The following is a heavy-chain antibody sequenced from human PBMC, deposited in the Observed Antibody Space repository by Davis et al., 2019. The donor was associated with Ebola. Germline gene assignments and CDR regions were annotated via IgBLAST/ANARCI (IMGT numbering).Heavy chain of an antibody. CDR3: ARGSYGDYYDYGMDV. V-gene: IGHV1-2*04. J-gene: IGHJ6*02. CDR1: GYTFTSYY. D-gene: IGHD4/OR15-4a*01. CDR2: INPNSGAT. Sequence: AASVKVSCKASGYTFTSYYMHWVRQAPGQGLEWMGWINPNSGATNSAPKFQGWVAMTTDTSINTAYMELTTLKSDATAVYYCARGSYGDYYDYGMDVWGQGTTVTVSS.